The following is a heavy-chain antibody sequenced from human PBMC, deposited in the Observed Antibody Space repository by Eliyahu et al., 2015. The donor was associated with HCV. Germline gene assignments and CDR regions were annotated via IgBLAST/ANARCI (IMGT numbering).Heavy chain of an antibody. Sequence: VKGRFTVSRDDSRNTLYLQMDSLKTEDTAVYYCTTLWQFLMYYWGQGTLVTVSS. CDR3: TTLWQFLMYY. J-gene: IGHJ4*02. V-gene: IGHV3-15*01. D-gene: IGHD3-10*01.